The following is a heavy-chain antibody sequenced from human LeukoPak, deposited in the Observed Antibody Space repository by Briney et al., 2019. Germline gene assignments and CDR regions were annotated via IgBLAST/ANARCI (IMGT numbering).Heavy chain of an antibody. CDR3: ARKYSSSWYSAFDI. V-gene: IGHV1-8*03. J-gene: IGHJ3*02. CDR1: GYTFTSYD. Sequence: ASVKVSCKASGYTFTSYDINWVRQATGQGLEWMGWMNPNSGNTGYAQEFQGRVTITRNTSISTAYMELSSLRSEDTAVYYCARKYSSSWYSAFDIWGQGTMVTVSS. D-gene: IGHD6-13*01. CDR2: MNPNSGNT.